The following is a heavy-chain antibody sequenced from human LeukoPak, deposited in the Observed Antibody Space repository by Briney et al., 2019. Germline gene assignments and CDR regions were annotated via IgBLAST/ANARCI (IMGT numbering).Heavy chain of an antibody. J-gene: IGHJ4*02. V-gene: IGHV3-74*01. D-gene: IGHD6-19*01. CDR3: ARAYSTGHDY. CDR2: ISFDGSST. Sequence: PGRSLRLSCAASGFTFDDYAMHWVRQAPGKGLVWVSRISFDGSSTNYADFVKGRFTVSRDNAKNTLYLQMNSLRAEDTAVYYCARAYSTGHDYWGQGTLVTVSS. CDR1: GFTFDDYA.